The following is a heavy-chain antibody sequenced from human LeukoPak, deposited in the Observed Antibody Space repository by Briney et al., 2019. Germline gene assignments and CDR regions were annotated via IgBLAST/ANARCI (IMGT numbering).Heavy chain of an antibody. CDR1: GFTFSSYA. Sequence: GGSLRLSCAASGFTFSSYAMSWVRQAPGKGLAWVSTISGGSGSTYCADSVKGRLTISRDNSKNTLYLQMNSLRAEDTAIYYCAREGPRGNSQFDYWGQGTLVTVSS. J-gene: IGHJ4*02. CDR3: AREGPRGNSQFDY. V-gene: IGHV3-23*01. CDR2: ISGGSGST. D-gene: IGHD2/OR15-2a*01.